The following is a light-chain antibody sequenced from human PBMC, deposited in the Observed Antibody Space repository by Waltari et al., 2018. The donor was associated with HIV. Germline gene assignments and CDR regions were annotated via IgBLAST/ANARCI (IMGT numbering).Light chain of an antibody. CDR3: QSYDNSLSLSV. CDR1: NSILGAHHH. V-gene: IGLV1-40*01. CDR2: ENN. J-gene: IGLJ1*01. Sequence: VLTQPPSLSVTPGRSVTDSCTGTNSILGAHHHADWYPHLPGTAPKLLIYENNNRPSGVPDRFAASKSDTSASLAISGLQAEDEADYYCQSYDNSLSLSVFGTGTKLTVL.